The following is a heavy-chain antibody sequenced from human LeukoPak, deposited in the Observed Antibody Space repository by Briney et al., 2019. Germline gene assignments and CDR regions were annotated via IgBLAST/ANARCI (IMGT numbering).Heavy chain of an antibody. V-gene: IGHV1-8*02. CDR1: GYTFTGYY. Sequence: ASVKVSCKASGYTFTGYYMHWVRQAPGQGLEWMGWMNPNSGNTGYAQKFQGRVTMTRNTSISTAYMELSSLRSEDTAVYYCARGSDRSSSWYYYYYYMDVWGKGTTVTISS. J-gene: IGHJ6*03. CDR2: MNPNSGNT. CDR3: ARGSDRSSSWYYYYYYMDV. D-gene: IGHD6-13*01.